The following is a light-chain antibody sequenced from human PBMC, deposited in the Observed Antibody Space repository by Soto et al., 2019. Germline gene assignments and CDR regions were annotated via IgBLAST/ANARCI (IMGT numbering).Light chain of an antibody. V-gene: IGKV1-5*01. Sequence: DIQMTQSPSTLSASVGDRVTITCRASQTINNWLAWYQQKPGKAPKVLIFAASSLESGVPSRFSGSGSGTEFTFTISGLQPDDFATYYCQQYSSYFLYTFGQGTKLEIK. CDR3: QQYSSYFLYT. J-gene: IGKJ2*01. CDR2: AAS. CDR1: QTINNW.